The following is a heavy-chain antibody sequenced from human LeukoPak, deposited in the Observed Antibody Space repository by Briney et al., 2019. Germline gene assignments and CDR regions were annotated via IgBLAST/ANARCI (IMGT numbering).Heavy chain of an antibody. D-gene: IGHD3-10*01. CDR2: IYHSGTT. V-gene: IGHV4-38-2*01. Sequence: SEALSLTCAVSGYSIRSGYYWGWIRQPPGKGLEWIGSIYHSGTTYHNPSLESRVSISIDTSENQFSLRLSSVTAADTAVYYCARLARIAMVRGIINRGYYFDYWGQGTPVTVSS. CDR3: ARLARIAMVRGIINRGYYFDY. J-gene: IGHJ4*02. CDR1: GYSIRSGYY.